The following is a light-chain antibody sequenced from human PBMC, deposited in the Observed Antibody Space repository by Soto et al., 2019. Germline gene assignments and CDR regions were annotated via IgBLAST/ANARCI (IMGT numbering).Light chain of an antibody. CDR3: QSYDSSLSGSPVV. CDR1: SSNIGAGYD. V-gene: IGLV1-40*01. CDR2: GNS. Sequence: SALTQPPSVSGAPGQRVTISCTGSSSNIGAGYDVHWYQQLPGTAPKLLIYGNSNRPSGVPDRFSGSKSGTSASLAITGLQAEDEADYYCQSYDSSLSGSPVVFGGGTKLTVL. J-gene: IGLJ2*01.